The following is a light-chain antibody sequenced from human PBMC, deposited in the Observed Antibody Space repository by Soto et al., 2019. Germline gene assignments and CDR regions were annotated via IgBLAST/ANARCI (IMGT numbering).Light chain of an antibody. CDR2: DTS. Sequence: QAVVTHEPSLTVSPGGTVTLTCGSSTGAVTSGHYPYWFQQKPGQAPRTLIYDTSNKHSWTPARFSGSLLGGKAALTLSGAQPEDEAEYYCLLSYSGARWVFGTGNKVTVL. CDR3: LLSYSGARWV. V-gene: IGLV7-46*01. J-gene: IGLJ1*01. CDR1: TGAVTSGHY.